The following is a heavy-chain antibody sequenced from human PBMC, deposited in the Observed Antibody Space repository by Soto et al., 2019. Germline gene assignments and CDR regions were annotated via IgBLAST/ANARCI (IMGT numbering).Heavy chain of an antibody. CDR2: ISGSGGST. CDR1: GFTVSSYA. CDR3: AKGLGYCTNGVYYGGAPCFTFDC. Sequence: LRLSCSASGFTVSSYAMSWVRQAPGKWLEWVAAISGSGGSTYYADSVKGRFTISRDNSKNTLYLQMNSLRAEDTAVYYCAKGLGYCTNGVYYGGAPCFTFDCWG. V-gene: IGHV3-23*01. D-gene: IGHD2-8*01. J-gene: IGHJ3*01.